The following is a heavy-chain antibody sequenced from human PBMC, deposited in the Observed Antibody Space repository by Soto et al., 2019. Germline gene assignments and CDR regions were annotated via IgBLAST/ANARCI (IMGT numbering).Heavy chain of an antibody. CDR3: AKDRLAGNFDH. V-gene: IGHV3-23*01. J-gene: IGHJ4*02. CDR2: ISNTGGGT. CDR1: GFTFNNYA. Sequence: EVQLLDSGGGLVQPGGSLGLSCAASGFTFNNYAMNWVRQAPGMGLEWVATISNTGGGTYYADSVKGRFTISRDNFKNTLYLQMSSLRVEDTAVYYCAKDRLAGNFDHWGQGTQVTFSS.